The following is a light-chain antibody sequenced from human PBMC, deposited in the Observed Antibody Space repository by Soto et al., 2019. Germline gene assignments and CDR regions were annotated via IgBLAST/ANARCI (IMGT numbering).Light chain of an antibody. V-gene: IGKV2-28*01. J-gene: IGKJ1*01. Sequence: DLVMTQSPLSLPVTPGEPASISCRSSQSLLHSNGYNYLDWYLQKPGQSPHLLIYLGSNRASGVPDRVSGSGSGTDFTLKISRVEAEDVGIYYCMQTLQTPWTFGQGTKVEIK. CDR1: QSLLHSNGYNY. CDR2: LGS. CDR3: MQTLQTPWT.